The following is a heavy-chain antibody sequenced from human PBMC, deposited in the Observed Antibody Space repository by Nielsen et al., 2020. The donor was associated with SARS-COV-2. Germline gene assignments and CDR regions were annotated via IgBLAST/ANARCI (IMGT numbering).Heavy chain of an antibody. CDR3: ARSFYDSPPGDLPYQFDP. CDR1: GGSISSSSYY. Sequence: SETLSLTCTVPGGSISSSSYYWGWIRQPPGKGLEWIGSIYYSGSTYYNPSLKSRVTISVDTSKNQFSLKLSSVTAADTAVYYCARSFYDSPPGDLPYQFDPWGQGTLVTVSS. D-gene: IGHD3-3*01. CDR2: IYYSGST. V-gene: IGHV4-39*01. J-gene: IGHJ5*02.